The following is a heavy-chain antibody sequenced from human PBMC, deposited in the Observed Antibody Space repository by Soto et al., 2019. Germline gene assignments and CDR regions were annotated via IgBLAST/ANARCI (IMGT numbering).Heavy chain of an antibody. CDR1: GYSCTSHW. CDR2: IYPSDSDI. Sequence: ESVKSSFKTAGYSCTSHWIAWVRQIPGKGLEWMGIIYPSDSDIRYRPSFQGQVTISVDKSISTAYLQWSSLKASDTATYYCARQDYSNYRGGMDVWGQGTTVTVSS. V-gene: IGHV5-51*01. CDR3: ARQDYSNYRGGMDV. D-gene: IGHD2-2*01. J-gene: IGHJ6*02.